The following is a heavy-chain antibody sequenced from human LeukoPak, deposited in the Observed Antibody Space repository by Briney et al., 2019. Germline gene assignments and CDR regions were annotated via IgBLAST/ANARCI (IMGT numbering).Heavy chain of an antibody. CDR1: GGSISSYY. Sequence: PSETLSLTCTVSGGSISSYYWSWIRQPPGKGLEWIGYIYYSGSTNYNSSLKSRVTISVDTSKNQFSLKLSSVTAADTAVYYCARGTRSGYYGTEYFQHWGQGTLVTVSS. CDR2: IYYSGST. J-gene: IGHJ1*01. D-gene: IGHD3-3*01. CDR3: ARGTRSGYYGTEYFQH. V-gene: IGHV4-59*01.